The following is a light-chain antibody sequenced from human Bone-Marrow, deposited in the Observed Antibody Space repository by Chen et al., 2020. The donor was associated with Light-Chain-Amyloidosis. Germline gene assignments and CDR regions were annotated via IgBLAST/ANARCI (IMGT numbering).Light chain of an antibody. Sequence: QSVLTQPPSVSAAPGQKVTISCSGSSSNIGNNYVSWYQQLPGTAPKLLIYDNNKRPARIPDRFSGSKSGTSATLGITGLQTGDEADYYCGTWDSSLSAHWVFGGGTKLTVL. J-gene: IGLJ3*02. CDR3: GTWDSSLSAHWV. CDR1: SSNIGNNY. CDR2: DNN. V-gene: IGLV1-51*01.